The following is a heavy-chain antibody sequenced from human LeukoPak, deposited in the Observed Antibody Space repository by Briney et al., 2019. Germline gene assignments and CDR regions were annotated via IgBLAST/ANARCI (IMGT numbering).Heavy chain of an antibody. V-gene: IGHV1-18*01. J-gene: IGHJ4*02. CDR2: ISAYNGNT. CDR3: ASLQGYCSGGSCYQFDY. Sequence: GSVTVSCKASGYTFTSYGISWVRQAPGQGLEGMGWISAYNGNTNYAQKLQGRVTITTDTSTSTAYMELRSLRSDDTAVYYCASLQGYCSGGSCYQFDYWGQGTLVTVSS. D-gene: IGHD2-15*01. CDR1: GYTFTSYG.